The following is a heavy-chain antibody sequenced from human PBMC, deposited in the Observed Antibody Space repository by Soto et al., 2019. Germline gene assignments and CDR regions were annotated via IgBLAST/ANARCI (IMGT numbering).Heavy chain of an antibody. CDR2: LGNDGSNE. J-gene: IGHJ4*02. D-gene: IGHD2-15*01. V-gene: IGHV3-33*01. Sequence: QVQLVESGGGGVQPGRSLSLSCAASGFTFSSYGMHWVRQTPGKGLEWVALLGNDGSNEDYADSVKGRLSNSRDNSKNTLNLQMNSLRVENTAVYYCARDPLAGAAAEFDSWGQGILVAVSS. CDR1: GFTFSSYG. CDR3: ARDPLAGAAAEFDS.